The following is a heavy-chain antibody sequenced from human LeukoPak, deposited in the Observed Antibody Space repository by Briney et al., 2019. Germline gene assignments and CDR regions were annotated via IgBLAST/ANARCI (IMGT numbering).Heavy chain of an antibody. J-gene: IGHJ4*02. Sequence: GESLKISCKGSGYSFTSYWIGWVRQMPGKGLEWMWIIYPGDSDTIYSTFFQGQVTISADKSISTAYLQWGSLKASDTAMYYCARFGAMVRGVISEFDYWGQGTLVTVSS. CDR2: IYPGDSDT. D-gene: IGHD3-10*01. CDR3: ARFGAMVRGVISEFDY. V-gene: IGHV5-51*01. CDR1: GYSFTSYW.